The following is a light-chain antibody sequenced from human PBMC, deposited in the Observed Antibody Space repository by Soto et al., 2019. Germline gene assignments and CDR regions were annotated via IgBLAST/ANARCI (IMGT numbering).Light chain of an antibody. J-gene: IGLJ3*02. CDR3: CSYAGSSIWV. V-gene: IGLV2-23*02. CDR1: SSDVGAYNY. CDR2: EVR. Sequence: QSALTQPASVSGSPGQSITISCNGSSSDVGAYNYVSWYQQYPGKAPKVIIFEVRKRPSGISSRFSGSKSGNTASLTISGLQAEDEADYYCCSYAGSSIWVFGGGTKLTVL.